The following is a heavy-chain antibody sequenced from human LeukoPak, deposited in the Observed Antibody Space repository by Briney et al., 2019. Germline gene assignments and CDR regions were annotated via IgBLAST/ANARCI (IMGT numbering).Heavy chain of an antibody. CDR3: ARIAMRMIRGFFDS. CDR1: GFTFSSFE. V-gene: IGHV3-30*04. J-gene: IGHJ4*02. CDR2: ISYDASNK. Sequence: PGGSLRLSCAASGFTFSSFEMHWVRQAPGKGLEWVALISYDASNKDYADSVKGRFTISRDNSQNILYLQMNSLRAEDTAIYYCARIAMRMIRGFFDSWGQGTLVTVSS. D-gene: IGHD3-10*01.